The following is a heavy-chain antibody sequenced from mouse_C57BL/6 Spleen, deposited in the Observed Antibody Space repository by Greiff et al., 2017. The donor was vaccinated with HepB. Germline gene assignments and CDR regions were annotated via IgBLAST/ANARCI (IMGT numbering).Heavy chain of an antibody. J-gene: IGHJ2*01. Sequence: VQLQQSGPELVKPGASVKISCKASGYAFSSSWMNWVKQRPGKGLEWIGRIYPGDGDTNYNGKFKGKATLTADKSSSTAYMQLSSLTSEDSAVYFCARGYYYGSSYEYYFDYWGQGTTLTVSS. CDR3: ARGYYYGSSYEYYFDY. CDR2: IYPGDGDT. D-gene: IGHD1-1*01. CDR1: GYAFSSSW. V-gene: IGHV1-82*01.